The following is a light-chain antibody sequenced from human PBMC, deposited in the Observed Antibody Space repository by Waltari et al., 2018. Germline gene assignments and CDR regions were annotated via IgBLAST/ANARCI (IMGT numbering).Light chain of an antibody. CDR2: DNN. CDR3: GTWDNSAGVV. Sequence: QSVLTQPPSVSAAPGQKVSISCSGSSSNIGDNYVSWYQQLPGTAPKLLIYDNNKRPAGIPDRFSGSKSGTSATLGSTGPQTGDEANYYCGTWDNSAGVVFGGGTKLTVL. CDR1: SSNIGDNY. V-gene: IGLV1-51*01. J-gene: IGLJ2*01.